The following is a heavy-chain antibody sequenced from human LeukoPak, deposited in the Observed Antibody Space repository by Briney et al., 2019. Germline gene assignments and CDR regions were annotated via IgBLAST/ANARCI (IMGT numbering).Heavy chain of an antibody. CDR2: ISYDGSNK. Sequence: SLRLSCATPGFTFSSYAMHWVRQAPRKRLEWVAVISYDGSNKYYADSVKGRFTISRDNSKNTLYLQMNSLRAEDTAVYYCARVNTYYYDSSGYPDYWGQGTLVTVSS. V-gene: IGHV3-30-3*01. D-gene: IGHD3-22*01. CDR1: GFTFSSYA. CDR3: ARVNTYYYDSSGYPDY. J-gene: IGHJ4*02.